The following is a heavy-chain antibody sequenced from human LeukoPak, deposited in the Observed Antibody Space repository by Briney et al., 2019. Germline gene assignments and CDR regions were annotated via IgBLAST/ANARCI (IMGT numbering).Heavy chain of an antibody. J-gene: IGHJ6*03. D-gene: IGHD6-13*01. V-gene: IGHV3-30*04. CDR1: GFTFSSYA. Sequence: GGSLRLSCAASGFTFSSYAMHWVRQAPGKGLEWGAVISYDGSNKYYADSVKGRFTISRDNSKNTLYLQMNSLRAEDTAVYYCARDGIVSSWHYYYYYMDVWGKGTTVTVSS. CDR3: ARDGIVSSWHYYYYYMDV. CDR2: ISYDGSNK.